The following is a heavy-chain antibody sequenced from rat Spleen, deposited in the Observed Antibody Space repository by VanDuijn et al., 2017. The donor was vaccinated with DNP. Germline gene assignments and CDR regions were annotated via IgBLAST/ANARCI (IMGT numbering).Heavy chain of an antibody. CDR2: INTDGDST. J-gene: IGHJ2*01. D-gene: IGHD1-11*01. CDR3: ARGGRSYFDY. V-gene: IGHV5-58*01. CDR1: GFTFSSYW. Sequence: EVLLVETGGGLVQPGRSLKLSCVASGFTFSSYWMYWIRQAPGKGLEWVASINTDGDSTYYPDSVRGRFTISRDNAENTVYLQMNSLRSEDTASYYCARGGRSYFDYWGQGVMVTVSS.